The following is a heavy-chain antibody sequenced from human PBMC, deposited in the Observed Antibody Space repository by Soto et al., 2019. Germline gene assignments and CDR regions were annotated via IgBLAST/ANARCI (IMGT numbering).Heavy chain of an antibody. J-gene: IGHJ6*02. CDR3: ARVSEVGGGYYGMDV. CDR2: INPKSGNT. V-gene: IGHV1-8*01. CDR1: VYTLTSYA. D-gene: IGHD2-15*01. Sequence: SVKVSCKVSVYTLTSYAINWVRQATGQGLEWMGWINPKSGNTCYAQKFQGRVTMTRNTSIGTAYMELSSLRSEDTAVYYFARVSEVGGGYYGMDVWGQGTTVTVSS.